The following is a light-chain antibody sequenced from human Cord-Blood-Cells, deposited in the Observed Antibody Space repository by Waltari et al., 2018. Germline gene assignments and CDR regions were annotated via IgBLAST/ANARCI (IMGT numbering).Light chain of an antibody. CDR2: EVS. J-gene: IGLJ2*01. V-gene: IGLV2-23*02. Sequence: PGQSITIPCTGTRSHVGSYTLVSWYQQHPGKAPKLMIYEVSNRPSGVSNRFSGSNSGNTASLTISGLQAEDEADYYCCSYAGSSTFMVFGGGTKLTVL. CDR1: RSHVGSYTL. CDR3: CSYAGSSTFMV.